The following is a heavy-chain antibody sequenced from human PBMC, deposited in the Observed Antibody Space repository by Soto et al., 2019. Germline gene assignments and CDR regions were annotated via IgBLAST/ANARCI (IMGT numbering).Heavy chain of an antibody. CDR1: GYTFSGYY. Sequence: ASVKVSCKASGYTFSGYYIQWVRQAPGQGLEWMGWINPKSEGTSFAQKFQGRLTMTSDTSINSAYMELSRLTSDDTAVYYCARPRESVGYCSGGSCYGLSVHAFDLWGKGTLVTVS. CDR3: ARPRESVGYCSGGSCYGLSVHAFDL. CDR2: INPKSEGT. D-gene: IGHD2-15*01. J-gene: IGHJ3*01. V-gene: IGHV1-2*02.